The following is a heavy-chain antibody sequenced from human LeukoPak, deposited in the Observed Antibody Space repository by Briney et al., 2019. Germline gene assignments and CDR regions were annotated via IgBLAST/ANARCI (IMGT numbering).Heavy chain of an antibody. CDR3: SRGDYYGSGSLIFDY. V-gene: IGHV4-30-4*01. J-gene: IGHJ4*02. CDR2: IYYSGTT. CDR1: GGSFSSGDYY. D-gene: IGHD3-10*01. Sequence: SETLSLTCTVSGGSFSSGDYYWSWIRQPPGKGLEWIGYIYYSGTTYYNPSLKSRVAISVDTSKNQFSLKLSSVTAADAAVYYCSRGDYYGSGSLIFDYWGQETLVTVSS.